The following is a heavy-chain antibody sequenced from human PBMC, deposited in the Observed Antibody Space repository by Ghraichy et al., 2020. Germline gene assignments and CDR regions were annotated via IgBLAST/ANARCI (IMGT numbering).Heavy chain of an antibody. V-gene: IGHV4-4*09. CDR2: IYTSGST. J-gene: IGHJ3*02. CDR3: ARRPPGGTFDI. D-gene: IGHD2-15*01. Sequence: SETLSLTCTVSGGSISSYYWTWIRQPPGKGLEWIGYIYTSGSTNYNPSLKSRATISLDTSKNQFSLRLNSVTAADTAVYYCARRPPGGTFDIWGQGTMVAVSS. CDR1: GGSISSYY.